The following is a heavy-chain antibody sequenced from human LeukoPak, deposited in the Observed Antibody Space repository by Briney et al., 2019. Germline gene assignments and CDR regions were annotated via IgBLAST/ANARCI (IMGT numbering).Heavy chain of an antibody. V-gene: IGHV4-4*02. Sequence: PSETLSLTCAVSGGSISSSNWWSWVRQPPGKGLEWIGEIYHSGSTNYNPSLKSRVTISVDKSKNQFSLKLSSVTAADTAVYYCARDSKLPYSSGHDYYYYGMDVWGQGTTVTVSS. CDR1: GGSISSSNW. J-gene: IGHJ6*02. D-gene: IGHD6-19*01. CDR3: ARDSKLPYSSGHDYYYYGMDV. CDR2: IYHSGST.